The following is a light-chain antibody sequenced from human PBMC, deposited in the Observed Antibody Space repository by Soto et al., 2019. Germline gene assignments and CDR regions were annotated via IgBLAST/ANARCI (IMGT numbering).Light chain of an antibody. CDR2: KAS. J-gene: IGKJ1*01. Sequence: DIQMTQSPSTLSASVGDRVTITCRASQSISSWLAWYQQKPGKAPKLLIYKASSLESGVPPRFSGSGSGTEFTLTISSLQPDDFATYYCQQYNSYWTFGQGTKVELK. CDR3: QQYNSYWT. CDR1: QSISSW. V-gene: IGKV1-5*03.